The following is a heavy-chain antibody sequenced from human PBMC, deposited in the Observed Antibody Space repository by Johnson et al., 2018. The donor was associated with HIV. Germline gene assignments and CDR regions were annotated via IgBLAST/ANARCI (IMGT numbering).Heavy chain of an antibody. V-gene: IGHV3-23*03. J-gene: IGHJ3*02. CDR1: GFTFSNYA. CDR3: AKDPRAVGATRGDAFDI. Sequence: VQLVESGGGVVQPGRSLRFSCAASGFTFSNYAMHWVRQAPGKGLEWVSLFYSDGSTHYADSVKGRFTISRDNSKFTLYLQMNSLRAEDTAVYYCAKDPRAVGATRGDAFDIWGQGTMVTVSS. CDR2: FYSDGST. D-gene: IGHD1-26*01.